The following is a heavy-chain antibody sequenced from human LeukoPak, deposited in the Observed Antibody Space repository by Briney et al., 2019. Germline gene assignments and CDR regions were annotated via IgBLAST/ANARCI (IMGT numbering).Heavy chain of an antibody. V-gene: IGHV1-3*01. D-gene: IGHD3-10*01. J-gene: IGHJ5*02. CDR1: GYTFTSYA. Sequence: ASVKVSCTASGYTFTSYAMHWVRQAPGQRLEWMGWINAGNGNTKYSQKFQGRVTITRDTSASTAYMELSSLRSEDTAVYYCARELVRGNWFDPWGQGTLVTVSS. CDR2: INAGNGNT. CDR3: ARELVRGNWFDP.